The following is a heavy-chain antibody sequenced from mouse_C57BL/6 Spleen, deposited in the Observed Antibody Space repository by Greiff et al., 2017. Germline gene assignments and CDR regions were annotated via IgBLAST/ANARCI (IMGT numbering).Heavy chain of an antibody. V-gene: IGHV5-17*01. CDR3: AREDSNYYFDY. Sequence: VQLKESGGGLVKPGGSLKLSCAASGFTFSDYGMHWVRQAPEKGLEWVAYISSGSSTIYYADTVKGRFTISRDNAKNTLFLQMTSLRSEDTAMYYCAREDSNYYFDYWGQGTTLTVSS. J-gene: IGHJ2*01. CDR1: GFTFSDYG. D-gene: IGHD2-5*01. CDR2: ISSGSSTI.